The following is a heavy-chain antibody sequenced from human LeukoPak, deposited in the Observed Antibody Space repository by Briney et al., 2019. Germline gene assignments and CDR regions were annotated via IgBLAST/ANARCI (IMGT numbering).Heavy chain of an antibody. CDR1: GGSFSGYY. Sequence: SETLSLTCAVYGGSFSGYYWSWIRQPPGKGLEWIGEINHSGSTNYNPSLKSRVTISVDTSKNQFSLKLSSVTAADTAVYYCARGLTTVSSYDWFDPWGQGTLVTVSS. V-gene: IGHV4-34*01. D-gene: IGHD4-11*01. CDR2: INHSGST. CDR3: ARGLTTVSSYDWFDP. J-gene: IGHJ5*02.